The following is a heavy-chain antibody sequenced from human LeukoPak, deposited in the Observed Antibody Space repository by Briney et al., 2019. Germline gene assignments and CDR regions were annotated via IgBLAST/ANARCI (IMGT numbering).Heavy chain of an antibody. Sequence: GASVKVSCKASGYTFTSYDINWVRQATEQGLEWMGWMNPNSGNTGYAQKFQGRVTMTRNTSISTAYMELSSLRSEDTAVYYCARGRGSIYCSSTSCRSEPYNWFDPWGQGTLVTVSS. D-gene: IGHD2-2*01. CDR2: MNPNSGNT. V-gene: IGHV1-8*01. CDR1: GYTFTSYD. CDR3: ARGRGSIYCSSTSCRSEPYNWFDP. J-gene: IGHJ5*02.